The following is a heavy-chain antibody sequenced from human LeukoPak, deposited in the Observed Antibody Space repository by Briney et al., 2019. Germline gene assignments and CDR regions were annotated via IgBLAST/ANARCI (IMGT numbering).Heavy chain of an antibody. CDR2: IYSSGST. CDR3: ARADYGGNSAAFNI. CDR1: GGSISNYY. J-gene: IGHJ3*02. D-gene: IGHD4-23*01. V-gene: IGHV4-59*12. Sequence: PPETLSLTCTVSGGSISNYYWNWIRQPPGKGLEWIGYIYSSGSTYFNPSLTSRVTISVDTSKNQFSLNLTSVTAADTAVYYCARADYGGNSAAFNIWGQGTMVTVSS.